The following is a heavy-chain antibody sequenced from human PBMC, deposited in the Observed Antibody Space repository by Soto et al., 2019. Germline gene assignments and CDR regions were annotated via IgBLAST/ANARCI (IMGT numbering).Heavy chain of an antibody. CDR3: ARGGGFVGELLGGNLFDY. CDR1: GYTFTSYY. V-gene: IGHV1-46*01. J-gene: IGHJ4*02. Sequence: QVQLVQSGAEVKKPGASVKVSCKASGYTFTSYYMHWVRQAPGQGLEWMGIINPSGGSTSYAQKFQGRVNMTRDTSTSTVYMELGSLRSEDTAVYYCARGGGFVGELLGGNLFDYWGQGTLVTVSS. CDR2: INPSGGST. D-gene: IGHD1-26*01.